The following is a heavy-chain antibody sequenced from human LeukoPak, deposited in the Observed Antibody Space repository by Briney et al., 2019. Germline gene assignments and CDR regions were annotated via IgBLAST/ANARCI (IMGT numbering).Heavy chain of an antibody. J-gene: IGHJ4*02. D-gene: IGHD1-26*01. Sequence: GGSLRLSCAASGFTFSSYSMNWVRQAPGKGLEWVSSISSSSSYIYYADSVKDRFTISRDNAKNSLYLQMNSLRAEDTAVYYCARDSSGSFDYWGQGTLVTVSS. V-gene: IGHV3-21*01. CDR1: GFTFSSYS. CDR3: ARDSSGSFDY. CDR2: ISSSSSYI.